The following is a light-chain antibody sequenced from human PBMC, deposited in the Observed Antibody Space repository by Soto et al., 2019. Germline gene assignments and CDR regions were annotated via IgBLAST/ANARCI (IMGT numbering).Light chain of an antibody. J-gene: IGKJ5*01. Sequence: DIQMTQSPSTLSAFVGDRVTITCRASQSISTSLAWYQHKPGKXPXXLIYMASILESGVPSRFSGSGSGTEFTLPLSSLHPDYFATYDCQQYNTYSTFGQGTRLEI. CDR1: QSISTS. CDR2: MAS. V-gene: IGKV1-5*03. CDR3: QQYNTYST.